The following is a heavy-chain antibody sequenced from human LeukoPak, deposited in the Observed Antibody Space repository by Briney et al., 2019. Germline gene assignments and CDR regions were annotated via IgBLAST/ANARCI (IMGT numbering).Heavy chain of an antibody. J-gene: IGHJ5*02. Sequence: SETLSLTCTVSGGSISSGGYCSSWVRQPPGKALEWIVYIHESETTYYSPSLESRVTISADRSMDQFSLEVTSVTAADTAVYYCARAGYGSGGYDTPGWFDPWGQGTLVTVSS. CDR2: IHESETT. CDR1: GGSISSGGYC. D-gene: IGHD3-10*01. CDR3: ARAGYGSGGYDTPGWFDP. V-gene: IGHV4-30-2*01.